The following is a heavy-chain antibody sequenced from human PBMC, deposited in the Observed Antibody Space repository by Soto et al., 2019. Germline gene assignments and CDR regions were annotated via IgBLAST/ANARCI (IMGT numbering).Heavy chain of an antibody. CDR3: AMVEVYGTPSTQDV. D-gene: IGHD2-15*01. V-gene: IGHV1-18*01. CDR2: INTYNGNT. Sequence: QVQLVQSGAEVKNPGSSVKVSCKASGYTFTRYGIGWARQAPGQGLEWMGWINTYNGNTNYAQNVQGRVTLTTDTPTSTAYMELRSLRSNDTAIYYCAMVEVYGTPSTQDVWGQGTTVIVSS. CDR1: GYTFTRYG. J-gene: IGHJ6*02.